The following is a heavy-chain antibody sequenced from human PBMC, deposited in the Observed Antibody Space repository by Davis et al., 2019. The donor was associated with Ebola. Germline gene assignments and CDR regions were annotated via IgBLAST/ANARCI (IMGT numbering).Heavy chain of an antibody. CDR1: GFIFSTSG. CDR3: TKDGPSSSSDY. D-gene: IGHD6-6*01. CDR2: IRHDDSDK. Sequence: GGSLRLSCAASGFIFSTSGMHWVRQAPGKGLEWVAFIRHDDSDKNYADSVKGRFTISRDDSKNTVYLQMNGLKTEDTAVYYCTKDGPSSSSDYWGQGTLVTVSS. J-gene: IGHJ4*02. V-gene: IGHV3-30*02.